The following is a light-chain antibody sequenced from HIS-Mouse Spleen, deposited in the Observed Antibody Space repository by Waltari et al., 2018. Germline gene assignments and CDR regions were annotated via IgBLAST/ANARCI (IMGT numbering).Light chain of an antibody. J-gene: IGLJ2*01. CDR3: SSYTSSSTEV. CDR1: SRDVGGHNY. Sequence: QSALTQPASVSGSPGLSLTISCPRTSRDVGGHNYVSGYQQHPGKAPKLMIYDVSNRPSGVSNRFSGSKSGNTASLTISGLQAEDEADYYCSSYTSSSTEVFGGGTKLTVL. CDR2: DVS. V-gene: IGLV2-14*03.